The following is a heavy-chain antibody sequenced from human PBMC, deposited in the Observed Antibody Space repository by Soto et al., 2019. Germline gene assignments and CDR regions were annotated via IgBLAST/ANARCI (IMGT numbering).Heavy chain of an antibody. CDR2: ISGSGGST. V-gene: IGHV3-23*01. D-gene: IGHD6-6*01. J-gene: IGHJ3*02. CDR3: APSRRSSGDAFDI. Sequence: PGGSLRLSCAASGFTFSSYAMSWVRQAPGKGLEWVSAISGSGGSTYYADSVKGRLTISKDTSKNRVVLTMTNMDPVDTATYYCAPSRRSSGDAFDIWGQGTMVTVSS. CDR1: GFTFSSYA.